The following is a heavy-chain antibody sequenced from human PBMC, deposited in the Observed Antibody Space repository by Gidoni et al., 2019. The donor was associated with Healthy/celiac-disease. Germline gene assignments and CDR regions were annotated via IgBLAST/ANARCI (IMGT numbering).Heavy chain of an antibody. Sequence: EVQLLESGGGLVQPGGSLRLSCAASGFTFSSYAMSWVRQAPGKGLEWVSAISGSGGRTYDADSVKGRFTISRDNSKNTLYLQMNSLRAEDTAVYYCAKDPKQFQGVSYNWFDPWGQGTLVTVSS. V-gene: IGHV3-23*01. D-gene: IGHD3-10*01. CDR2: ISGSGGRT. CDR3: AKDPKQFQGVSYNWFDP. J-gene: IGHJ5*02. CDR1: GFTFSSYA.